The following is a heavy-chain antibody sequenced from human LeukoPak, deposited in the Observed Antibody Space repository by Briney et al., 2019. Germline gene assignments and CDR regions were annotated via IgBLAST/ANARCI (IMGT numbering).Heavy chain of an antibody. V-gene: IGHV3-23*01. D-gene: IGHD3-3*01. CDR3: AKWRGGYYDFWSGYPNWFDP. Sequence: GGTLRLSCAASGFTFSSYAMSWVRQAPGKGLEWVSAISGSGGSTYYADSVKGRFTISRDNSKNTLYLQMNSLRAEDTAVYYCAKWRGGYYDFWSGYPNWFDPWGQGTLVTVSS. CDR2: ISGSGGST. J-gene: IGHJ5*02. CDR1: GFTFSSYA.